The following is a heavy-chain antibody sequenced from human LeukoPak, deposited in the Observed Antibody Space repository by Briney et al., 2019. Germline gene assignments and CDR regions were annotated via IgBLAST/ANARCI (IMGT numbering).Heavy chain of an antibody. J-gene: IGHJ4*02. Sequence: GGSLRLSCAASGFTFSSYGMSWIRQAPGQGLEWVSAISTSGESTYYADSVKGHFTISRDNSKNTLYLQMNSLRAEDTAIYFCAKGSGNGYGSGPFDYWGQGTLVTVSS. CDR1: GFTFSSYG. CDR2: ISTSGEST. V-gene: IGHV3-23*01. CDR3: AKGSGNGYGSGPFDY. D-gene: IGHD3-10*01.